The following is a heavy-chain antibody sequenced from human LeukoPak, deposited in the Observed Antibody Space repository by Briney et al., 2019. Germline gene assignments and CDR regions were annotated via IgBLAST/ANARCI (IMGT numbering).Heavy chain of an antibody. CDR2: IYTSGST. V-gene: IGHV4-61*02. CDR3: ARGRALSD. Sequence: PSETLSLTCTVSGGSISSGSYYWSWIRQPAGKGLEWIGRIYTSGSTNYNPSLKSRVTISVDTSKNQFSLKLSSVTAADTAVYYCARGRALSDWGQGTLVTVSS. J-gene: IGHJ4*02. CDR1: GGSISSGSYY.